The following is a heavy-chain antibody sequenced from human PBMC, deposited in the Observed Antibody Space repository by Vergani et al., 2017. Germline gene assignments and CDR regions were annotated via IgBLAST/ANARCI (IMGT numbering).Heavy chain of an antibody. D-gene: IGHD2-21*01. J-gene: IGHJ6*02. V-gene: IGHV3-15*01. CDR1: GFSFGDYA. CDR3: TTDPRYCGDGSCYWLRDHHYYGMDV. Sequence: EVQLVESGGGLVPPGRSLRLSCAASGFSFGDYAMTWVRQAPGKGLEWVGRIKSTFDRGTTDYAAAVKGRFTISRDDSKNTLFLQMNGLKTEDIGVYYCTTDPRYCGDGSCYWLRDHHYYGMDVWGQGTTVTVSS. CDR2: IKSTFDRGTT.